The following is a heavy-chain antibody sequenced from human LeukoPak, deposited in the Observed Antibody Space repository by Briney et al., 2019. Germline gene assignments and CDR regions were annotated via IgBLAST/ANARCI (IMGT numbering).Heavy chain of an antibody. CDR1: GGSISSSSYY. J-gene: IGHJ4*02. D-gene: IGHD2-2*01. CDR3: ARDRYCSSTSCYPFDY. CDR2: IYYSEST. V-gene: IGHV4-39*01. Sequence: PSETLSLTCTVSGGSISSSSYYWGWIRQPPGKGLEWIGSIYYSESTYYNPSLKSRVTISVDTSKNQFYLKLSSVTAADTAVYYCARDRYCSSTSCYPFDYWGQGTLVTVSS.